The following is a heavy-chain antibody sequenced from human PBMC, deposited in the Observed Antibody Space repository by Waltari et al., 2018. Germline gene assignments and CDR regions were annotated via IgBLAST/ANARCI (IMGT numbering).Heavy chain of an antibody. D-gene: IGHD3-16*02. CDR3: ATAARRRDVGDLS. CDR1: GFSFSSSS. CDR2: ISPTSSTI. V-gene: IGHV3-48*02. Sequence: EVQLVEAGGSLVQPGGSLRLSCGASGFSFSSSSMNWVRQAPGKGLEWVSYISPTSSTIYYADSVKGRFTISRDNGKDSLHLQMNSLRDEDTAVYYCATAARRRDVGDLSWGQGTLVTVSA. J-gene: IGHJ4*02.